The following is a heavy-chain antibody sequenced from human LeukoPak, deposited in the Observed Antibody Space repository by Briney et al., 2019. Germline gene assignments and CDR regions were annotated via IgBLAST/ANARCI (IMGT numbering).Heavy chain of an antibody. J-gene: IGHJ6*03. CDR2: VFASGIT. Sequence: SETLSLTCTVSGGSISIYYWNWIRQPAGKGLEWIGRVFASGITNYNPSLKSRVTMSVDTSKNQFSLNLRSVTAADTAVYYCARESSGTYYDPLGYMDVWGNGTTVIVSS. CDR3: ARESSGTYYDPLGYMDV. V-gene: IGHV4-4*07. CDR1: GGSISIYY. D-gene: IGHD3-10*01.